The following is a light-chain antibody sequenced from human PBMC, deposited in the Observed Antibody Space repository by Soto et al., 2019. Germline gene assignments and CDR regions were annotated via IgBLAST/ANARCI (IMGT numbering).Light chain of an antibody. CDR3: QQYGSLPWT. CDR2: AAS. CDR1: QSVSSSY. V-gene: IGKV3-20*01. Sequence: EIVLTQSTGPLSLSPGERATLSCRASQSVSSSYLVWHQQKPGQAPRLFIYAASRRETGIPDRFSGSGAGPDFTLTISRLEPEDVAVDYCQQYGSLPWTFRQGTQVDIK. J-gene: IGKJ1*01.